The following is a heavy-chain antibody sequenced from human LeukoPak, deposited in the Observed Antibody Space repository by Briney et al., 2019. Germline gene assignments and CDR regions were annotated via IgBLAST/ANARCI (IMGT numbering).Heavy chain of an antibody. CDR2: IYSSGST. J-gene: IGHJ2*01. CDR3: ARGQYHLLYWYFDL. Sequence: SETLSLTCTVSGGSISSYYWSWIRQPAGKGLEWIGRIYSSGSTNYNPSLKSRVTMSVDTSKNQFSLKLSSVTAADTAVYYCARGQYHLLYWYFDLWGRGTLVTVSS. V-gene: IGHV4-4*07. CDR1: GGSISSYY. D-gene: IGHD2-2*01.